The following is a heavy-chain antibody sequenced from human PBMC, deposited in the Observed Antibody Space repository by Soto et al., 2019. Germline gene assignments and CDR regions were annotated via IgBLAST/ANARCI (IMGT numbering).Heavy chain of an antibody. J-gene: IGHJ4*02. CDR1: GFTFSSYS. D-gene: IGHD3-10*01. Sequence: EVQLVESGGGLVQPGGSLRLSCAASGFTFSSYSMNWARQAPGKGLGWFSYISSSSSTIYYADSVKGRFPISRDNAQNSLYLQMNSLRAEATALYYCARATYYGSPGDFYYWGQGTLVTVSS. V-gene: IGHV3-48*01. CDR3: ARATYYGSPGDFYY. CDR2: ISSSSSTI.